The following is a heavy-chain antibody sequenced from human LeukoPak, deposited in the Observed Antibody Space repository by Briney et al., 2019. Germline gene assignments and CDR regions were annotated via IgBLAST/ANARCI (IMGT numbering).Heavy chain of an antibody. J-gene: IGHJ4*02. V-gene: IGHV1-2*02. CDR1: GYTFTAYY. CDR3: ARDRVVVPAAFDY. CDR2: INPNSGGT. D-gene: IGHD2-2*01. Sequence: GASVKVSCKASGYTFTAYYMHWVRQAPGQGLEWMGWINPNSGGTNYAQKFQGRVTMTGDTSISTAYMELSRLRSDDTAVYYCARDRVVVPAAFDYWGQGTLVTVSS.